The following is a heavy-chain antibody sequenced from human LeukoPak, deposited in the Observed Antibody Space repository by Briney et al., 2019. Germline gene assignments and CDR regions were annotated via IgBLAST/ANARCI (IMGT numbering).Heavy chain of an antibody. J-gene: IGHJ4*02. V-gene: IGHV3-21*01. D-gene: IGHD2-15*01. CDR3: ARERYCSGGSCQLDY. CDR1: GFTFSSYS. CDR2: ISSSSSYI. Sequence: PGGSLRLSCAAFGFTFSSYSMNWVRQAPGKGLEWVSSISSSSSYIYYADSVKGRLTISRDNAKNSLYLQMNSLRAEDTAVYYCARERYCSGGSCQLDYWGQGTLVTVSS.